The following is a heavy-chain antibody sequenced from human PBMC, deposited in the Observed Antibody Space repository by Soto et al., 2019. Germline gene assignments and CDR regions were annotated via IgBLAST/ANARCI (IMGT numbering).Heavy chain of an antibody. Sequence: QVQLVQSGAAEKKPGASVQVSCKASGYTFTSYAMNWVRQAPGQRLEWMGWINAGNGNTKYSQKFQGRVTITRDTSASTAYMELSSLRSEDTAVYYCARSSGWYVWFDPWGQGTLVTVSS. V-gene: IGHV1-3*05. CDR1: GYTFTSYA. CDR3: ARSSGWYVWFDP. CDR2: INAGNGNT. D-gene: IGHD6-13*01. J-gene: IGHJ5*02.